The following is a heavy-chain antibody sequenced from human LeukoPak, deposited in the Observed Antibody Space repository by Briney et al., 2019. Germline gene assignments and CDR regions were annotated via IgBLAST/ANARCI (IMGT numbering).Heavy chain of an antibody. CDR2: IYYSGST. CDR1: GGSISSYY. D-gene: IGHD5-18*01. Sequence: SETLSLTCTVSGGSISSYYWSWIRQPPGKGLEWIGYIYYSGSTNYNPSLKSRVTISVDTSKNQFSLRLSSVTAADTAVYYCARLYSYGFPTLDYWGQGTLVTVSS. J-gene: IGHJ4*02. V-gene: IGHV4-59*01. CDR3: ARLYSYGFPTLDY.